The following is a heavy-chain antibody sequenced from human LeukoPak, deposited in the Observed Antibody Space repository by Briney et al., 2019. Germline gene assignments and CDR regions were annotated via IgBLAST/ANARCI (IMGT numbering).Heavy chain of an antibody. V-gene: IGHV4-31*03. D-gene: IGHD1-26*01. CDR1: GGSISSGGYY. J-gene: IGHJ6*03. CDR3: ARAHKVGATFYYYYYYMDV. CDR2: IYYSGST. Sequence: SETLSLTCTVSGGSISSGGYYWSWIRQHPGKGLEWIGYIYYSGSTYYNPSLKRRVTISVDTSKNQFSLKLSSLTAADTAVYYCARAHKVGATFYYYYYYMDVWGKGTTVTVSS.